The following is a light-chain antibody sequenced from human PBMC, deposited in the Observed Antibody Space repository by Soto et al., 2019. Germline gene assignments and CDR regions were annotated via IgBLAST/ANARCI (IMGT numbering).Light chain of an antibody. J-gene: IGKJ4*01. Sequence: DIQMTQSPSTGSASVVDRVTITCRASQGIVRWLAWYQQKPGKAPKLLIYDASSLESGVPSRFSGSGAGTEFTLTISSMQPDDFATYYCKQYNSYFGGGTKVDIK. CDR1: QGIVRW. V-gene: IGKV1-5*01. CDR2: DAS. CDR3: KQYNSY.